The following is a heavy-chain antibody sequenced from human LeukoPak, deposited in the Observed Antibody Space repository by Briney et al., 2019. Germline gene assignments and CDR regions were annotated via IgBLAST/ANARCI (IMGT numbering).Heavy chain of an antibody. J-gene: IGHJ6*02. CDR1: VYTFTSYG. CDR2: ISAYNGNT. CDR3: ARGHLGPGYGGNSGEAYYYYGMDV. D-gene: IGHD4-23*01. V-gene: IGHV1-18*01. Sequence: ASVKVSCKASVYTFTSYGISWVRQAPGQGLEWMGGISAYNGNTNYAQKLQGRGTMTTDTSTSTAHMERRGLRSEDTAVYYCARGHLGPGYGGNSGEAYYYYGMDVWGQGTTVTVSS.